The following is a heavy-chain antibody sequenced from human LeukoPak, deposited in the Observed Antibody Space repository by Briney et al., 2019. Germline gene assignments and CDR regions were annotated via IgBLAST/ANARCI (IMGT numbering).Heavy chain of an antibody. CDR1: GYTFTKYA. CDR3: ARVIEGGYYGGYSGYADLDYYYYMDV. V-gene: IGHV1-69*13. D-gene: IGHD5-12*01. J-gene: IGHJ6*03. Sequence: GASVKVSCKASGYTFTKYAMNWVRQAPGQGLEWMGGIIPIFGTANYAQKFQGRVTITADESTSTAYMELSSLRSEDTAVYYCARVIEGGYYGGYSGYADLDYYYYMDVWGKGTTVTISS. CDR2: IIPIFGTA.